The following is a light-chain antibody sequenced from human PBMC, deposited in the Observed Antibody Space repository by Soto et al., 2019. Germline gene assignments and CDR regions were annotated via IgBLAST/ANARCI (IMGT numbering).Light chain of an antibody. CDR3: SSYTSSSTLGV. Sequence: QSVLTQPASVSGSPGQSITIFCTGTSSDIGIYNFVSWYQQHPGKAPKLMIYNVYSRPSGVSSRFSGSKSGNTASLTISWLQAEDEADYYCSSYTSSSTLGVFGTGTKLTVL. V-gene: IGLV2-14*03. CDR1: SSDIGIYNF. CDR2: NVY. J-gene: IGLJ1*01.